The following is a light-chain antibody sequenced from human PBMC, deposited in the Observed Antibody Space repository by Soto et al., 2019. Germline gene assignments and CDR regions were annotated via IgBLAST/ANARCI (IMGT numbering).Light chain of an antibody. Sequence: SYELTQPPSVSVAPGKTARITCEGNNIGSKTVHWYQQKPGQAPVLVIYYDNDRPSGIPDRVSGSNSGNTATLTISRVEAGDEADYYCQVWHSSSDHVVFGGGTKLTVL. CDR1: NIGSKT. CDR2: YDN. V-gene: IGLV3-21*04. CDR3: QVWHSSSDHVV. J-gene: IGLJ2*01.